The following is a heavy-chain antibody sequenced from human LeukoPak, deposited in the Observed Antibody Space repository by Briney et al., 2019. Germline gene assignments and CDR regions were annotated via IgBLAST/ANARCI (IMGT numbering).Heavy chain of an antibody. Sequence: PSETLSLTCTVSGASISSYYWSWIRQPPGKGLEWIGFTYYSGSTNYNPSLKSRVTMSLDTSKNQFSLKLTSVIAADTAVYYCARGYDFWSGQNWFDPWGQGTLVTVSS. CDR1: GASISSYY. V-gene: IGHV4-59*01. D-gene: IGHD3-3*01. J-gene: IGHJ5*02. CDR3: ARGYDFWSGQNWFDP. CDR2: TYYSGST.